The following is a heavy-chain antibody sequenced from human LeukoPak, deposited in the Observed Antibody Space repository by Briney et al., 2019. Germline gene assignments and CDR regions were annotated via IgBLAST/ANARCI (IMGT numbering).Heavy chain of an antibody. D-gene: IGHD3-10*01. J-gene: IGHJ5*02. V-gene: IGHV4-4*09. CDR3: GRQYYYGSGSTFDP. Sequence: PSETLSLTCTVSGDSISSYYWSWIRQPPGKGLEWIGYIYTSGSTNYNPSLKSRVTISVDMSKNQFFLKLSSVAAADTAVYYWGRQYYYGSGSTFDPWGQGSLVTVSS. CDR2: IYTSGST. CDR1: GDSISSYY.